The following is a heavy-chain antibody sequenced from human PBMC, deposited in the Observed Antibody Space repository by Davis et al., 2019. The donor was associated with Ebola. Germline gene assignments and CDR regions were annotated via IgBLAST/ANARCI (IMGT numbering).Heavy chain of an antibody. J-gene: IGHJ6*02. CDR2: INPNSGGT. V-gene: IGHV1-2*04. CDR3: ARDLLPYYYDSSGYYRYYYYYGMDV. CDR1: GYTFTGYY. D-gene: IGHD3-22*01. Sequence: ASVKVSCKASGYTFTGYYMHWVRQAPGQGLEWMGWINPNSGGTNYAQKLQGWVTMTRDTSISTVYMELSSLRSEDTAVYYCARDLLPYYYDSSGYYRYYYYYGMDVWGQGTTVTVSS.